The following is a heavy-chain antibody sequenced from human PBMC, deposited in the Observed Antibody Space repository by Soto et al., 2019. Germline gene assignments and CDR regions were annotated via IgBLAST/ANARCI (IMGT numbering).Heavy chain of an antibody. V-gene: IGHV1-18*04. CDR2: ISTYNGDT. D-gene: IGHD6-19*01. CDR3: PRGDSTGSPRGWFDP. J-gene: IGHJ5*02. Sequence: QVQLVQSVTEVKKPGASVQVSCKASGYSFTSYGINWVRQAPGQGLEWMGWISTYNGDTNYAQKFQGRVTMTTDTSTTTAYMELRRLTSADTALYFCPRGDSTGSPRGWFDPWGQGTVVTVSS. CDR1: GYSFTSYG.